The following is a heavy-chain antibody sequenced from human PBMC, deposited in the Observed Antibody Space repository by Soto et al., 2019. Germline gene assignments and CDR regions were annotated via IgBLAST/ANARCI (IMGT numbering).Heavy chain of an antibody. Sequence: QVQLVESGGGVVQPGRSLRLSCAASGFTFSSYAMHWVRQAPGKGLEWVAVISYDGSNKYYADSVKGRFTISRDNSKNTLYLQMNRLRAEDTAVYYCARDRTGYCSSTSCRYYIENYYYYGMDVWGQGTTVTVSS. D-gene: IGHD2-2*01. CDR3: ARDRTGYCSSTSCRYYIENYYYYGMDV. CDR1: GFTFSSYA. J-gene: IGHJ6*02. CDR2: ISYDGSNK. V-gene: IGHV3-30-3*01.